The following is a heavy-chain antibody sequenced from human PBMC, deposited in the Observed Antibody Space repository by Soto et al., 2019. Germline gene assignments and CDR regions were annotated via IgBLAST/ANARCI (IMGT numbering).Heavy chain of an antibody. CDR1: GYSFTSYW. Sequence: GESLKISCKGSGYSFTSYWIAWVRQMPGKGLEWVGIIYPGDSDTRYNQPFQGQVTISADKPTTTAYLQWTTLKASDTAMFLRARLTAGVLDHWGQGTLVTLSS. CDR2: IYPGDSDT. V-gene: IGHV5-51*04. J-gene: IGHJ5*02. CDR3: ARLTAGVLDH. D-gene: IGHD1-1*01.